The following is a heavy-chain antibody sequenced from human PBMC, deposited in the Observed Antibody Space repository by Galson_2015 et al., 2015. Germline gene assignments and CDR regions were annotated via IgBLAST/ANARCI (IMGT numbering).Heavy chain of an antibody. J-gene: IGHJ4*02. Sequence: SLRLSCAASGFTFSSYGMHWVRQAPGKGLEWVAVISYDGSNKYYADSVKGRFTISRDNSKNTLYLQMNSLRAEDTAVYYCAKDIVVVVAATYGFDYWGQGTLVTVSS. CDR2: ISYDGSNK. V-gene: IGHV3-30*18. CDR3: AKDIVVVVAATYGFDY. D-gene: IGHD2-15*01. CDR1: GFTFSSYG.